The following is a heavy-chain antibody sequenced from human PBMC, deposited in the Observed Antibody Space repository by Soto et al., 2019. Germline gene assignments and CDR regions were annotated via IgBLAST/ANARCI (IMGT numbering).Heavy chain of an antibody. CDR3: TTQEDGAPWAGGFDS. D-gene: IGHD1-26*01. CDR1: GFRFRTRA. CDR2: IRPGGDST. V-gene: IGHV3-23*01. J-gene: IGHJ5*01. Sequence: GGSLRLSCAASGFRFRTRAMSWVRQAPGKGLEWVASIRPGGDSTYYADSVKGRFAVSRDNSNVTLYLQMDRLRVEDTARFYCTTQEDGAPWAGGFDSWGQGTLVTVSS.